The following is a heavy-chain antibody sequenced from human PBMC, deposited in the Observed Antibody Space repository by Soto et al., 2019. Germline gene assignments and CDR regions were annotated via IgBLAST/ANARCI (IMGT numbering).Heavy chain of an antibody. Sequence: PGGSLRLSYAASGFTFSSYDMHWVRLATGKGLEWVSSIGTAGYAYYPCSVKGRFNISRQNAKNSLYLQMNSLRAGDTAVYYGASTAVAGTYYYYGMDVWGQGTTVTVSS. D-gene: IGHD6-19*01. J-gene: IGHJ6*02. CDR1: GFTFSSYD. CDR3: ASTAVAGTYYYYGMDV. CDR2: IGTAGYA. V-gene: IGHV3-13*01.